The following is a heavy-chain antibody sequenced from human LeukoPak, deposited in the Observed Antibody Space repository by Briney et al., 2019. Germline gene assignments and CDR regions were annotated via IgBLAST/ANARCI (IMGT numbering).Heavy chain of an antibody. Sequence: GGSLRLSCAASGFTFSSYAMPWVRQAPGKGLEYVSAISSNGGSTYYANSVKGRFTISRDNSKNTLYLQMGSLRAEDMAVYYCARAVATISRYFDYWGQGTLVTVSS. CDR3: ARAVATISRYFDY. J-gene: IGHJ4*02. CDR2: ISSNGGST. CDR1: GFTFSSYA. V-gene: IGHV3-64*01. D-gene: IGHD5-24*01.